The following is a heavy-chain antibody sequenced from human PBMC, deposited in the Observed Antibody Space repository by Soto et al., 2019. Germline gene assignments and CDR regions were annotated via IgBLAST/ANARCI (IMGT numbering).Heavy chain of an antibody. Sequence: QITLKESGPTLVKPTQTLTLTCTFSGFSLSTSGVGVGWIRQPPGKALEWLALIYWDDAKRYSPSLKSRLTITKDSTKSQGVIRTTNMDPVDTATYSCAHNQWLQTFDFWGQGTLVTVSA. J-gene: IGHJ4*02. CDR3: AHNQWLQTFDF. CDR2: IYWDDAK. D-gene: IGHD6-19*01. V-gene: IGHV2-5*02. CDR1: GFSLSTSGVG.